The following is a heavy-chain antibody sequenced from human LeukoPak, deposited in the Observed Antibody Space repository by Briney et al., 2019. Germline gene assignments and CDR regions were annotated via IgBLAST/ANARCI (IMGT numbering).Heavy chain of an antibody. CDR3: ARWLELMRNFDW. V-gene: IGHV3-7*01. D-gene: IGHD5-24*01. J-gene: IGHJ4*02. CDR2: IKQDGSEK. Sequence: GGSLRLSCVGSGFTFRNYWMRWVRQAPGKGLEWVANIKQDGSEKDYVDALKGRFTISRDNAKNSLYLQRNSLSAEDTAVYYCARWLELMRNFDWWGQGTLVTVSS. CDR1: GFTFRNYW.